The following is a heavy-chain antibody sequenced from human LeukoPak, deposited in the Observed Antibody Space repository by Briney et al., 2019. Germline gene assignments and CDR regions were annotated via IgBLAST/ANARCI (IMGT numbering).Heavy chain of an antibody. CDR2: ISYDGSNK. D-gene: IGHD3-22*01. J-gene: IGHJ4*02. CDR3: ARDPGTVVIHSAHFDY. V-gene: IGHV3-30*19. Sequence: GGSLRLSCAASGFTFSSYGMHWVRQAPGKGLEWVAVISYDGSNKYYADSVKGRFTISRDNSKNTLYLQMNSLRAEDTAVYYCARDPGTVVIHSAHFDYWGQGTLVTVSS. CDR1: GFTFSSYG.